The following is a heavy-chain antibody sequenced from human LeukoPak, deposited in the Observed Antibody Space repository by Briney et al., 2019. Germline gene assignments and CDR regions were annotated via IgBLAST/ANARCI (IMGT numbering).Heavy chain of an antibody. Sequence: GGSLRLSCAASGFTFSSYAMHWVRQAPGKGLEWVAVISYDASNKYYADSVKGRFTISRDNSKNTLYLQMNSLRAEDTAVYYCAGDYDSSGYYYVGTTVTYWGQGTLVTVSS. CDR1: GFTFSSYA. V-gene: IGHV3-30*04. J-gene: IGHJ4*02. D-gene: IGHD3-22*01. CDR2: ISYDASNK. CDR3: AGDYDSSGYYYVGTTVTY.